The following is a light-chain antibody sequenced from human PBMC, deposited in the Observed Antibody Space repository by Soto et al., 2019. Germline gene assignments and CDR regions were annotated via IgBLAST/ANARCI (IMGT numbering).Light chain of an antibody. CDR1: QSVSSN. V-gene: IGKV3-15*01. CDR3: QQYNNWPPWT. Sequence: EIVMTQSPATLSVSPGERATLSCMASQSVSSNLAWYQKKPGQAPRLLIYGASTRATGIPARFSGSGSGTELTLTISSLQSEDFAVYYCQQYNNWPPWTFGQGTKVYIK. CDR2: GAS. J-gene: IGKJ1*01.